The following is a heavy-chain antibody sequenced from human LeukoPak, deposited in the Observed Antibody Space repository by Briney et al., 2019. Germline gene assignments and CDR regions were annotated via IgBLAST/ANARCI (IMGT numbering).Heavy chain of an antibody. CDR2: IHYSGST. D-gene: IGHD5-18*01. V-gene: IGHV4-39*01. CDR3: ARVRFGGYSYGYVDF. Sequence: ASETLSLTCTVSGGSIANGRYSWGWIRQPPGKGLEWIGTIHYSGSTYYNPSLKSRVTISVDTSKNQFSLRLSSVTAADTAVYYCARVRFGGYSYGYVDFWGQGTLVTVSS. J-gene: IGHJ4*02. CDR1: GGSIANGRYS.